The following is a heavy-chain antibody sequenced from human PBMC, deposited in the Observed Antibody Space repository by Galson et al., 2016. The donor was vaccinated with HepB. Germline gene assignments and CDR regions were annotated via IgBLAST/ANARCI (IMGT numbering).Heavy chain of an antibody. J-gene: IGHJ6*02. V-gene: IGHV3-53*04. CDR3: AIPRGYRYSMDV. CDR1: GLTVSANY. CDR2: IYSGGSR. D-gene: IGHD5-18*01. Sequence: SLRLSCAASGLTVSANYVSWVRQAPGEGLEWVSVIYSGGSRYYADFVKGRFTISRHNSNNTLYLQMNSLRPEDTAVYFCAIPRGYRYSMDVWGQGTTVTVSS.